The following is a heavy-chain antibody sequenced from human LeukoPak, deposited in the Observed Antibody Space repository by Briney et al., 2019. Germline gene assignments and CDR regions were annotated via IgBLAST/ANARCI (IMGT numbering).Heavy chain of an antibody. J-gene: IGHJ4*02. CDR3: ARGRPWLRLGELSSGRFGIDY. D-gene: IGHD3-16*02. CDR2: IYYSGNS. CDR1: GGSISGYY. Sequence: SEALSLTCTVSGGSISGYYWSWIRQPPGKGLEWIGYIYYSGNSNYNPSLKSRVTISADTSKNQFSLNLSSVTAADTAVYYCARGRPWLRLGELSSGRFGIDYWGQGTLVTVSS. V-gene: IGHV4-59*01.